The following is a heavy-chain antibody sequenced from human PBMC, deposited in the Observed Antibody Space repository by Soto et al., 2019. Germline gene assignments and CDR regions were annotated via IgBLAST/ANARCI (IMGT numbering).Heavy chain of an antibody. V-gene: IGHV3-74*01. D-gene: IGHD2-15*01. CDR1: GFTFSNYA. CDR2: ITSDGTST. Sequence: GGSLRLSCAASGFTFSNYAMNWVRQAPGKGLEWVSSITSDGTSTEYADSVKGRFTISRDSATNTLHLHMSSLRGDDTAVYFCVTTSAAQSGGYQGHTYYNFGMDVWGQGTTVTVSS. CDR3: VTTSAAQSGGYQGHTYYNFGMDV. J-gene: IGHJ6*01.